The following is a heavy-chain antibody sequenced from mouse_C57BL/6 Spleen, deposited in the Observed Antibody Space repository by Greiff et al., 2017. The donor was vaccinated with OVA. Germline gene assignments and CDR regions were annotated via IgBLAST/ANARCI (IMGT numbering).Heavy chain of an antibody. V-gene: IGHV3-1*01. Sequence: VQLKESGPGMVKPSQSLSLTCTVTGYSITSGYDWHWIRHFPGNKLEWMGYISYSGSTNYNPSLKSRISITHDTSKNHFFLKLNSVTTEDTATYYCARDEGPWFAYWGQGTLVTVSA. D-gene: IGHD3-3*01. J-gene: IGHJ3*01. CDR3: ARDEGPWFAY. CDR1: GYSITSGYD. CDR2: ISYSGST.